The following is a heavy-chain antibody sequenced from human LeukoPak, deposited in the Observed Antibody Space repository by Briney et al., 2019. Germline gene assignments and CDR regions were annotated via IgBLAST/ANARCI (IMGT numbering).Heavy chain of an antibody. CDR1: GGSISSGSYY. Sequence: SQTLSLTCTVSGGSISSGSYYWSWIRQPAGKGLEWIGRIYTSGSTNYNPSLKSRVTIPVDTSKNQFSLKLSSVTAADTAVYYCARGDYDSSGYYSDAFDIWGQGTMVTVSS. CDR2: IYTSGST. J-gene: IGHJ3*02. CDR3: ARGDYDSSGYYSDAFDI. V-gene: IGHV4-61*02. D-gene: IGHD3-22*01.